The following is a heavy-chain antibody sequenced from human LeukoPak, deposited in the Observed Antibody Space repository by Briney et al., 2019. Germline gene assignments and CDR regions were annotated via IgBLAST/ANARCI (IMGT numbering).Heavy chain of an antibody. J-gene: IGHJ3*02. V-gene: IGHV3-66*01. CDR3: ARDLGYNYGYVGAFDI. D-gene: IGHD5-18*01. CDR1: GFSVSSNY. CDR2: IYSGGST. Sequence: GGSLRLSCAASGFSVSSNYMSWGRQAPGKGLEWVSVIYSGGSTYYADSVKGRFTISRDNSKNTLYLQMNTLRAEDTAVYYCARDLGYNYGYVGAFDIWGQGTLVTVSS.